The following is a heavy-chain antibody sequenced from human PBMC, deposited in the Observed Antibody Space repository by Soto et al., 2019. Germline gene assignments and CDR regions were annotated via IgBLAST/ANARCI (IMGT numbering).Heavy chain of an antibody. J-gene: IGHJ4*02. V-gene: IGHV3-23*01. Sequence: GGSLRLSCAASGFTFSNYVMTWVRQAPGKGLEWVSSIGGTGDSTYYAENVRGRFTISRDNSKNTLYLQMNRLGTEDTATYYCAKDSRLGSILSSRGTWDHWGQGTLVT. D-gene: IGHD2-15*01. CDR3: AKDSRLGSILSSRGTWDH. CDR1: GFTFSNYV. CDR2: IGGTGDST.